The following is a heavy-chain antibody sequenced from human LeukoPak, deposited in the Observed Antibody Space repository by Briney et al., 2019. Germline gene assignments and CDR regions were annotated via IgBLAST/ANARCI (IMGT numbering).Heavy chain of an antibody. Sequence: PSVTLSLTCAVYGGSFSGYYWSWIRQPPGKGLEWIGEINHSGSTNYNPSLKSRVTISVDTSKNQFSLKLSSVTAADTAMYYCARGLSYYDFWSGYSNYFDYWGQGTLVTVSS. CDR2: INHSGST. CDR3: ARGLSYYDFWSGYSNYFDY. J-gene: IGHJ4*02. V-gene: IGHV4-34*01. CDR1: GGSFSGYY. D-gene: IGHD3-3*01.